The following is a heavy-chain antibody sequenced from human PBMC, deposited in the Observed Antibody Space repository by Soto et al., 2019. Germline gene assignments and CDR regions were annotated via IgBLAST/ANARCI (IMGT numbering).Heavy chain of an antibody. CDR3: AAAKVDTMVRGVSPAFDI. V-gene: IGHV1-24*01. D-gene: IGHD3-10*01. CDR2: FDPEDGET. Sequence: ASVKVSCKVSGYTLTELSMHWVRQAPGKGLEWRGGFDPEDGETIYGQKFRGRVTMTEHTSTDTAYFELSSLRPEDTVMYYCAAAKVDTMVRGVSPAFDIWGQGTMVTVSS. J-gene: IGHJ3*02. CDR1: GYTLTELS.